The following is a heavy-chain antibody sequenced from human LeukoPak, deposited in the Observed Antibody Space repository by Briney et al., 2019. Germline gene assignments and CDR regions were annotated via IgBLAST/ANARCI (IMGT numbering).Heavy chain of an antibody. CDR1: GFTFSSYW. Sequence: GGSLRLSCAASGFTFSSYWMSWVRQAPGKGLEWVANIKQDGSEKYYVDSVKGRFTISRDNAKNSLYLQMNSLRAEDTAVYYCARGTEGYEYVWGSYRYLDYWGQGTLVTVSS. J-gene: IGHJ4*02. V-gene: IGHV3-7*03. CDR2: IKQDGSEK. D-gene: IGHD3-16*02. CDR3: ARGTEGYEYVWGSYRYLDY.